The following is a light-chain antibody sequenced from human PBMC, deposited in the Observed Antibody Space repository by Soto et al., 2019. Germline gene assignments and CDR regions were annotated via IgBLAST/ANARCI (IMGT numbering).Light chain of an antibody. CDR2: GAS. CDR3: PQHSGSRRT. J-gene: IGKJ1*01. Sequence: EIVWTQWPGTLSMSPGERVTLSCRSSQSVCSNLLAWYHQKPGQAPRLLIYGASNRAAGMLDRFTGSASGPDFTLTISRLEPEDCGLYYCPQHSGSRRTFGQGTKVDIK. CDR1: QSVCSNL. V-gene: IGKV3-20*01.